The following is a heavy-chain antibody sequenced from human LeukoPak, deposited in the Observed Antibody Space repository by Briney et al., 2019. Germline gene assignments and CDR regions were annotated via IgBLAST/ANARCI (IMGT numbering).Heavy chain of an antibody. CDR2: IRSKPHSYAT. V-gene: IGHV3-73*01. J-gene: IGHJ3*02. CDR3: TRHGGRDYYDSTEDAFDI. CDR1: GFTFSGSA. D-gene: IGHD3-22*01. Sequence: GGSLRLSCAASGFTFSGSAMHWVRQAAGKGLEWVGRIRSKPHSYATAYAASVKGRFTISRDDSKNMAYLQMNSLKTEDTAVYYCTRHGGRDYYDSTEDAFDIWGQGTMVTVSS.